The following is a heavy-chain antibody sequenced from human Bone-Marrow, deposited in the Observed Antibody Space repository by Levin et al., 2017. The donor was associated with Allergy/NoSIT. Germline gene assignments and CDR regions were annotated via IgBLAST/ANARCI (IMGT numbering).Heavy chain of an antibody. Sequence: RAGGSLRLSCVGSGFSFSNYAKSWVRQAPGKGLEWVSGISSLSDSTYYAGSVKGRFTISRDNSHNTLYLQMHSLRADDTAVYRCAKVVIRGGYYYYGLDVWGQGTTVTVSS. D-gene: IGHD3-16*01. CDR3: AKVVIRGGYYYYGLDV. V-gene: IGHV3-23*01. CDR1: GFSFSNYA. J-gene: IGHJ6*02. CDR2: ISSLSDST.